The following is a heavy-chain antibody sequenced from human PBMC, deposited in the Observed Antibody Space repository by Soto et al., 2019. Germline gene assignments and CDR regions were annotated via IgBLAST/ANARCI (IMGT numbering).Heavy chain of an antibody. CDR2: ISYDGSNK. CDR1: GFTLSSYG. D-gene: IGHD1-26*01. J-gene: IGHJ5*02. Sequence: GGSLRLSCAASGFTLSSYGMHWVRQAPGKGLEWVAVISYDGSNKYYADSVKGRFTISRDNSKNTLYLQMNSLRAEDTAVYYCARACGSRSYSESFVLWGEGTLVTVSS. CDR3: ARACGSRSYSESFVL. V-gene: IGHV3-30*03.